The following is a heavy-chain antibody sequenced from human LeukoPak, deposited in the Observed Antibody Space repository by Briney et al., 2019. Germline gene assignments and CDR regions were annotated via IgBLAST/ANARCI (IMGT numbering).Heavy chain of an antibody. CDR3: ARDRYYYDSSGYFDY. Sequence: PSETLSLTCTVSGASISSYYWSWIRQPAGKALEWIGRIYVTGSTTYNPSLESRVTMSIDTSKNQFSLKLSSVTAADTAVYYCARDRYYYDSSGYFDYWGQGTLVTVSS. D-gene: IGHD3-22*01. CDR2: IYVTGST. V-gene: IGHV4-4*07. CDR1: GASISSYY. J-gene: IGHJ4*02.